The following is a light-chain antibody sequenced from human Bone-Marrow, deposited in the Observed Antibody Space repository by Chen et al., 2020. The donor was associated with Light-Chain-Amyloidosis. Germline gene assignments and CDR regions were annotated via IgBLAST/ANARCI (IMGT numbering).Light chain of an antibody. CDR1: QIVSSY. J-gene: IGKJ1*01. V-gene: IGKV1-39*01. CDR3: QQSFRSPPT. CDR2: ATT. Sequence: DIQLTQSPSSLSASVGDRVTITCRTSQIVSSYLNCYQQRPGKAPKLLLYATTTLPSEVPARFRGSGSGAEFTLTISSLQAEDFATYYGQQSFRSPPTFGQGTKVEIK.